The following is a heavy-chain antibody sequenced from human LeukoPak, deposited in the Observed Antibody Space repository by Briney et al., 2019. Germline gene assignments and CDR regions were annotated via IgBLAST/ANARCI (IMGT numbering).Heavy chain of an antibody. J-gene: IGHJ4*02. CDR1: GYTFTSYD. Sequence: ASVKVSCKASGYTFTSYDINWVRQATGQGLEWMGWMNPNSGNTGYAQKFQGRVTITRNTSISTAYMELSSLRSDDTAVYYCARGPSAILTGYPFAYWGQGTLVTVSS. CDR3: ARGPSAILTGYPFAY. D-gene: IGHD3-9*01. CDR2: MNPNSGNT. V-gene: IGHV1-8*03.